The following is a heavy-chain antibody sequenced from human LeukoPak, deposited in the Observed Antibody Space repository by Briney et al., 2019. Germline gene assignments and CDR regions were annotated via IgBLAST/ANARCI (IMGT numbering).Heavy chain of an antibody. J-gene: IGHJ4*02. D-gene: IGHD2-21*02. CDR1: GYSISSGYY. Sequence: SETLSLTCTVSGYSISSGYYWGWIRPPPGKGLEWIGSIYHGGSTYYNPSLRSRVIVSVDTSKNHFSLKMSSVTAADTAVYYCARDLASCAGDCYSDGFDYWGQGTLVTVSS. CDR2: IYHGGST. V-gene: IGHV4-38-2*02. CDR3: ARDLASCAGDCYSDGFDY.